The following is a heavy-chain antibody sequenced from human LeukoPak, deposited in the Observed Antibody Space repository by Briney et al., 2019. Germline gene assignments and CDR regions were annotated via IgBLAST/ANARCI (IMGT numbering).Heavy chain of an antibody. J-gene: IGHJ4*02. CDR3: AREPRASGYDLDPDY. V-gene: IGHV1-69*13. CDR1: GGTFSSYA. Sequence: GASVKVSCKASGGTFSSYAISWVRQAPGQGLEWMGGIIPIFGTANYAQKFQGRVTITADESTSTAYMELSSLRSEDTAVYYCAREPRASGYDLDPDYWGQGTLVTVSS. D-gene: IGHD5-12*01. CDR2: IIPIFGTA.